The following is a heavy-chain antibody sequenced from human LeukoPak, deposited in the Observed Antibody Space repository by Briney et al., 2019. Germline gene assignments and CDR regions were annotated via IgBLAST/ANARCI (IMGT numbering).Heavy chain of an antibody. CDR1: GASISSSNYY. D-gene: IGHD5-12*01. CDR2: IYSSGNT. V-gene: IGHV4-39*01. Sequence: SETLSLTCAVSGASISSSNYYWGWVRQSPGKGLEWIGNIYSSGNTYYNASLKSRVTMHIDTSKNQFPLKLSSVTAADTAMYYCAKSNGYGLIDYWGQGTLVTVSS. CDR3: AKSNGYGLIDY. J-gene: IGHJ4*02.